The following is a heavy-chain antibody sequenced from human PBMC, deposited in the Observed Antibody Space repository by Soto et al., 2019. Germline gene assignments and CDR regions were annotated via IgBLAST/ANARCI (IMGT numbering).Heavy chain of an antibody. CDR1: GYSFTSYW. J-gene: IGHJ4*01. D-gene: IGHD2-2*01. CDR3: ARHLVGSTRGNFEY. CDR2: IYPYDSDT. Sequence: RGESLKISCKTSGYSFTSYWIGWVRQMPGKGMEWMGNIYPYDSDTRYSPSFQGQVTISADTSITTAYLQWSGLRASDTAMYFCARHLVGSTRGNFEYCGQGTLVTVSS. V-gene: IGHV5-51*01.